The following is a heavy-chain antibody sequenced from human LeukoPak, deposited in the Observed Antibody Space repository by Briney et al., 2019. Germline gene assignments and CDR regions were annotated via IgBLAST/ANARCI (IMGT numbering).Heavy chain of an antibody. CDR1: GFTFSSYA. Sequence: GGSLRLSCAASGFTFSSYAMSWVRQAPGKGLEWVSAISGGGGSTYYADSVKGRFTISRDNSKNTLYLQMNSLRAEDTAVYYCAKDRQGGPGTAEFDYWGQGTLVTVSS. CDR2: ISGGGGST. V-gene: IGHV3-23*01. D-gene: IGHD1-14*01. CDR3: AKDRQGGPGTAEFDY. J-gene: IGHJ4*02.